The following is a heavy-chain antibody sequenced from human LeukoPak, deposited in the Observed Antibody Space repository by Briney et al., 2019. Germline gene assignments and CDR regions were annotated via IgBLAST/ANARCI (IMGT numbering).Heavy chain of an antibody. Sequence: SETLSLTCTVSGGSISSSSYYWGWIRQPPGKGLEWIGEINHSGSTNYNPSLKSRVTISVDTSKNQFSLKLSSVTAADTAVYYCARGRRGYDSSGYPIVPFDYWGQGTLVTVSS. J-gene: IGHJ4*02. CDR1: GGSISSSSYY. V-gene: IGHV4-39*07. CDR2: INHSGST. D-gene: IGHD3-22*01. CDR3: ARGRRGYDSSGYPIVPFDY.